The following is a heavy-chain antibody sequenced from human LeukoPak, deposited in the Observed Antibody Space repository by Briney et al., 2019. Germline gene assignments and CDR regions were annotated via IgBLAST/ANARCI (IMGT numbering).Heavy chain of an antibody. CDR3: ATAPYCSSTSCSDY. V-gene: IGHV1-24*01. CDR2: FDPEDGET. Sequence: ASVKVSCKVSGYTLTELSMHWVRQAPGKGLEWMGGFDPEDGETIYAQKFQGRVTMTEDTSTDTAYMELSSLRSEDTAVYYRATAPYCSSTSCSDYWGQGTLVTVPS. CDR1: GYTLTELS. J-gene: IGHJ4*02. D-gene: IGHD2-2*01.